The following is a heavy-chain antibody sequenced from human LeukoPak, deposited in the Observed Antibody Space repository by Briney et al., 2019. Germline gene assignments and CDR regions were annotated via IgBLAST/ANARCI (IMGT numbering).Heavy chain of an antibody. J-gene: IGHJ4*02. V-gene: IGHV3-23*01. D-gene: IGHD6-13*01. CDR2: LSGSGLST. CDR1: GVIFSSYA. Sequence: GGSLRLSCAASGVIFSSYAMSWVRQAPGKGLQWVSALSGSGLSTYYADSVKGRFTISRDNSKNTLYLQMNSLRAEDTAVYYCAKGGESSSWLFDYWGQGTLVPVSS. CDR3: AKGGESSSWLFDY.